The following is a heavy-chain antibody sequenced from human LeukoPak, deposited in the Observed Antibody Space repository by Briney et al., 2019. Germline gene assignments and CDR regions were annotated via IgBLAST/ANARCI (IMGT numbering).Heavy chain of an antibody. D-gene: IGHD5-24*01. CDR2: ISGSGGST. V-gene: IGHV3-23*01. J-gene: IGHJ4*02. CDR3: AKVCLGWLQFGYYFDY. CDR1: GFTFSSYA. Sequence: YPGGSLRLSCAASGFTFSSYAMSWVRQAPGKGLEWVSAISGSGGSTYYADSVKGRFTISRDNSKNTLYLQMNSLRAEDTAVYYCAKVCLGWLQFGYYFDYWGQGTLVTVSS.